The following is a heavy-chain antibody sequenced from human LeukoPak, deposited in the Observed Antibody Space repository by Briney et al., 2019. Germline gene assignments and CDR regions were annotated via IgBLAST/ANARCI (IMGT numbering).Heavy chain of an antibody. CDR1: GGSISSYY. CDR3: ATYGSGRGHTYYFDY. J-gene: IGHJ4*02. D-gene: IGHD3-10*01. Sequence: SETLSLTCTVSGGSISSYYWSWIREPPGKGLEWIGYIYYSGSTNYNPSLKSRVTISVDTSKNQFSLKLSSVTAAGTAVYYCATYGSGRGHTYYFDYWGQGTLVTVSS. CDR2: IYYSGST. V-gene: IGHV4-59*01.